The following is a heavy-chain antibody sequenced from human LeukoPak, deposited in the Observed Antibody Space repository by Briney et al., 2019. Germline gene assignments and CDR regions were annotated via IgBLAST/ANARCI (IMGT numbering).Heavy chain of an antibody. J-gene: IGHJ6*02. CDR2: ISGSGGST. V-gene: IGHV3-23*01. D-gene: IGHD4-23*01. Sequence: GGSLRLSCAASGFTFSSYAMSWVRQAPGKGLEWVSAISGSGGSTYYADSVKGRFTISRDNSKNTLYLQVNSLRAEDTAVYYCASGGNSRPHYYYYGMDVWGQGTTVTVSS. CDR3: ASGGNSRPHYYYYGMDV. CDR1: GFTFSSYA.